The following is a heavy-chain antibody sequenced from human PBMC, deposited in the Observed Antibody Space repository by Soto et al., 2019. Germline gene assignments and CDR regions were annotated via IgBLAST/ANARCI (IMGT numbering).Heavy chain of an antibody. J-gene: IGHJ3*02. D-gene: IGHD3-22*01. V-gene: IGHV3-21*01. CDR3: ASDASATTIVVDSLIAGDAFDI. Sequence: EVQLVESGGGLVKPGGSLRLSCAASGFTFSSYSMNWVRQAPGKGLEWVSSISSSSSYIYYADSVKGRFTISRDNAKNSLYLHMNSLIAEATAVYYCASDASATTIVVDSLIAGDAFDIWGQGTMVTVSS. CDR1: GFTFSSYS. CDR2: ISSSSSYI.